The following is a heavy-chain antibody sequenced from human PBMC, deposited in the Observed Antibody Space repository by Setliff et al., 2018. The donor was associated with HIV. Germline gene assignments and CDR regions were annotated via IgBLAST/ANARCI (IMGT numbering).Heavy chain of an antibody. J-gene: IGHJ3*02. CDR3: ARRGGSFPHDAFDI. V-gene: IGHV4-4*02. CDR2: IYHSGNT. CDR1: GGSISRSNW. D-gene: IGHD1-26*01. Sequence: KTSETLSLTCAVSGGSISRSNWWSWVRQPPGKGLEWIGEIYHSGNTNYNPSLKSRVTVSVDKSKNQFSLKLSSVTAPDTAVYYCARRGGSFPHDAFDIWGQGTMVTVSS.